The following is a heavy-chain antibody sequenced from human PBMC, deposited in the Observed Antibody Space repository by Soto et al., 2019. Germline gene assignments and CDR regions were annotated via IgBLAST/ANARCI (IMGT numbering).Heavy chain of an antibody. Sequence: SETLSLTCTVSGGSISSSSYYWAWIRQPPGKGLEWIGSINYSGSTYYNPSLKSRVTTSVDTSKNHFSLMLSSVTATDTAVYYCARRRSGLGFCSGGSCYATAFDYWGQGTLVTVSS. V-gene: IGHV4-39*01. D-gene: IGHD2-15*01. CDR3: ARRRSGLGFCSGGSCYATAFDY. CDR2: INYSGST. J-gene: IGHJ4*02. CDR1: GGSISSSSYY.